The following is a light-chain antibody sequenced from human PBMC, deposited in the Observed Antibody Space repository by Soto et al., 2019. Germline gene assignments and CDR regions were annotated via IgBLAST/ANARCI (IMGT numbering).Light chain of an antibody. J-gene: IGKJ1*01. V-gene: IGKV3-20*01. CDR3: QQYGSSPTWT. CDR1: ESVSSNY. CDR2: GAS. Sequence: EVVLKNEVGTLCSYPGERATLCCRASESVSSNYFAWYQQKPGQAPRLLIYGASSRATGIPDRFSGSGSGTDFTLTISRLEPEDFAVYYCQQYGSSPTWTCGQGSMGDVK.